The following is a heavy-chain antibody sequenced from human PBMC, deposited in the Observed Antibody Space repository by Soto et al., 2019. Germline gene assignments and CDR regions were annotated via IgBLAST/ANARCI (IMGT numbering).Heavy chain of an antibody. CDR3: ARDDAIFGAIPRMDI. Sequence: GGSLRLSCSASGFPFSTYTMYWVRQAPGKGLEWVSSITTGSSRNIFYADSVKGRLTISRDNANNILYLEMDNLRVEDTAVYYCARDDAIFGAIPRMDIWGQGTTVTVSS. CDR2: ITTGSSRNI. J-gene: IGHJ6*02. CDR1: GFPFSTYT. V-gene: IGHV3-21*06. D-gene: IGHD3-3*01.